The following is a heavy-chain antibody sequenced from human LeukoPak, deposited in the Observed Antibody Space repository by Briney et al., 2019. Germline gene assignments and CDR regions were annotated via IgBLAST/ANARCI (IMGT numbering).Heavy chain of an antibody. CDR1: GYTFTGYY. CDR3: ASRKGAVAALPDY. V-gene: IGHV1-2*02. D-gene: IGHD6-19*01. J-gene: IGHJ4*02. Sequence: ASVKVSCKASGYTFTGYYMHWVRQAPGQGLEWMGWINPNSGGTNYAQKFQGRVTMTRDTSISTAYMELSRLRSDDTAVYYYASRKGAVAALPDYWGQGTLVTVSS. CDR2: INPNSGGT.